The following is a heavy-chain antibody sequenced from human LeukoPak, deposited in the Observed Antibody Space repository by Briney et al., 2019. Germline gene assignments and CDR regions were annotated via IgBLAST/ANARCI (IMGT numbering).Heavy chain of an antibody. J-gene: IGHJ4*02. CDR1: GYTFSSYG. CDR3: ARARGLLDC. Sequence: GASVKVSCKASGYTFSSYGISWVRQAPGQGLEWMGIINPSGGSTSYAQKFQGRVTMTRDTSTSTVYMELSSLRSEDTAVYYCARARGLLDCWGQGTLVTVSS. CDR2: INPSGGST. V-gene: IGHV1-46*01.